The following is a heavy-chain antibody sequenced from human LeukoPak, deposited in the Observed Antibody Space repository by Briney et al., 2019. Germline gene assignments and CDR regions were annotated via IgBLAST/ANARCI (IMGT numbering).Heavy chain of an antibody. Sequence: GGSLRLSCAASGFTFSGYWMTWVRQAPGKGLEYVVNIKEDGSEKYYVDSVKGRFTISRDNSKNTLYLQMNSLRAEDTAVYYCAKDRPRGSSGFFDYWGQGTLVTVSS. D-gene: IGHD6-19*01. CDR1: GFTFSGYW. V-gene: IGHV3-7*05. J-gene: IGHJ4*02. CDR2: IKEDGSEK. CDR3: AKDRPRGSSGFFDY.